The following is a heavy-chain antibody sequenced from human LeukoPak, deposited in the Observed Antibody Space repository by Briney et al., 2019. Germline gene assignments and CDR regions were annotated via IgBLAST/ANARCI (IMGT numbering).Heavy chain of an antibody. J-gene: IGHJ4*02. CDR3: AAGPYGGNTPFDF. CDR2: LSVSGAST. Sequence: GGSLRLSCAASGFTFSSCAMSWVRQAPGRGLEWVSSLSVSGASTYYADSVKGRFTISRDNFNNTFYLQMNNLRAEDTALYYCAAGPYGGNTPFDFWGQGTLVTISS. V-gene: IGHV3-23*01. CDR1: GFTFSSCA. D-gene: IGHD4-23*01.